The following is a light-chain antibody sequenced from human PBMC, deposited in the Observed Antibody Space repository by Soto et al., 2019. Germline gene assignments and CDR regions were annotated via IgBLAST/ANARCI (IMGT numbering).Light chain of an antibody. V-gene: IGKV1-39*01. J-gene: IGKJ5*01. CDR1: QRISSY. CDR3: QQSYSSRSIT. Sequence: DIQINQSPSSLSASVRDRVTITCRTSQRISSYLNWYQQKPGKAPKLLIYAASSSQSGVPSRFSGSGSGTDFTLTISSLQPEDFATYYCQQSYSSRSITLGQATRLE. CDR2: AAS.